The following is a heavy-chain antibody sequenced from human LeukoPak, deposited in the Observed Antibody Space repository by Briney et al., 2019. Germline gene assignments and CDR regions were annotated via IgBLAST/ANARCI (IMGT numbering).Heavy chain of an antibody. J-gene: IGHJ4*02. CDR2: ISSDGTNQ. D-gene: IGHD6-13*01. CDR1: GFTFRGYA. V-gene: IGHV3-30*04. CDR3: ARDKSSYSSSWHRFFDY. Sequence: SLRLSCAASGFTFRGYAMHWVRQAPGKGLEWVSDISSDGTNQHYADSVKGRFTISRDNSQNTLFLQMNSLRVEDMGVYYCARDKSSYSSSWHRFFDYWGLGTLVTVSA.